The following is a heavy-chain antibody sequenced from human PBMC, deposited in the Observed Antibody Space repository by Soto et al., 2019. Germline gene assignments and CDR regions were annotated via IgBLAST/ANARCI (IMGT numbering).Heavy chain of an antibody. CDR2: IYYSGST. Sequence: SETLSLTCTVSGGSISSSSYYWGWIRQPPGKGLEWIGSIYYSGSTYYNPSLKSRVTISVDTSKNQFSLKLSSVTAADTAVYYCASPYYYDRIVPSQGVVDYWGQGTLVTVSS. CDR1: GGSISSSSYY. D-gene: IGHD3-22*01. V-gene: IGHV4-39*01. J-gene: IGHJ4*02. CDR3: ASPYYYDRIVPSQGVVDY.